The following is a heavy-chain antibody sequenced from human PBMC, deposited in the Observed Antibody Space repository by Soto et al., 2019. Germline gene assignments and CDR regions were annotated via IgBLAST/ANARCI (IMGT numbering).Heavy chain of an antibody. Sequence: EVQLLESGGGLIQPGGSLRLSCAASGFTFSSYAMNWVRQAPGKGLEWVSGISGSGGSTYYADSVKGRFTISRDNSKNTLYLQMSSLRAEDMAVYYCAKAFSWYDYWGQGTLVTVCS. CDR1: GFTFSSYA. V-gene: IGHV3-23*01. CDR2: ISGSGGST. J-gene: IGHJ4*02. D-gene: IGHD6-13*01. CDR3: AKAFSWYDY.